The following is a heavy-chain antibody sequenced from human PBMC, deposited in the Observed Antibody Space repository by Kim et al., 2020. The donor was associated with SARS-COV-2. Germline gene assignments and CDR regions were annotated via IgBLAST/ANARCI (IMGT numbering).Heavy chain of an antibody. D-gene: IGHD3-22*01. CDR3: AKDRSYYYDSSGYETDYYYGMDV. CDR1: GFTFSSYG. J-gene: IGHJ6*02. CDR2: IWCDGSNK. Sequence: GGSLRLSCAASGFTFSSYGMHWVRQAPGKGLEWVAVIWCDGSNKYYADSVKGRFTISRDNSKNTLYLQMNSLRAEDTAVYYCAKDRSYYYDSSGYETDYYYGMDVWGQGTTVTVSS. V-gene: IGHV3-33*06.